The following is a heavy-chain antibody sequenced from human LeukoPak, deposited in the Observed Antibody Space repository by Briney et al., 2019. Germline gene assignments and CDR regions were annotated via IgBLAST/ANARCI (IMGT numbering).Heavy chain of an antibody. CDR2: IYTSGST. J-gene: IGHJ4*02. Sequence: PSETLSLTCTVSGGSISSYYWCWIRQPAGQGLELIGRIYTSGSTNYNPSLKSRVTMSVDTSKNQFSLKLSSVTAADTAVYYCARDLGPVTQSYDGSGYFYWGQGTLVTVSS. D-gene: IGHD3-22*01. V-gene: IGHV4-4*07. CDR3: ARDLGPVTQSYDGSGYFY. CDR1: GGSISSYY.